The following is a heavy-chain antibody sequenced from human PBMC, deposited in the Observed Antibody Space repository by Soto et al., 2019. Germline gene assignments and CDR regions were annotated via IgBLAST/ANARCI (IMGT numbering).Heavy chain of an antibody. CDR3: ARTKWKGAWLDP. CDR2: INHSGST. J-gene: IGHJ5*02. Sequence: PSETLSLTCAVYVDTFRGYYWSWIRQPPGKGLEWIGQINHSGSTNYEPSLKSRVTLSVDTSKNQFSLKLTSVTAADTAIYYCARTKWKGAWLDPWGQRTLVTVSS. V-gene: IGHV4-34*01. CDR1: VDTFRGYY. D-gene: IGHD1-1*01.